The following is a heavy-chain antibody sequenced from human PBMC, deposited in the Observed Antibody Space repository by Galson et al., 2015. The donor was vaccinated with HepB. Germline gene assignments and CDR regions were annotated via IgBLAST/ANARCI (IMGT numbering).Heavy chain of an antibody. D-gene: IGHD1-26*01. V-gene: IGHV3-74*01. J-gene: IGHJ4*02. CDR3: ARGYSGSYRIDY. CDR1: GFTFSSYW. Sequence: SLRLSCAASGFTFSSYWMHWVRQAPGKGLVWVSRINGDGSTTSYADSVKGRFTISRDNAKNTLYLQMNSLRAEDTAVYYCARGYSGSYRIDYWGQGTLVTVSS. CDR2: INGDGSTT.